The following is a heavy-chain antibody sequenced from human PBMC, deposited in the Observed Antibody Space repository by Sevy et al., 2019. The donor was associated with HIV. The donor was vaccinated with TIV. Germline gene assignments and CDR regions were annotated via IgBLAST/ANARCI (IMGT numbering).Heavy chain of an antibody. V-gene: IGHV4-4*07. J-gene: IGHJ4*02. Sequence: SETLSLTCTVSGGSISSYYWSWIRQPSGKWLEWIGRIYTSGNTHYNPSLKSRVTMSVDTSKNQFSLNLSYVTAADTAVYYCAGAAIDTGDFEYWGQGTLVTVSS. CDR3: AGAAIDTGDFEY. CDR2: IYTSGNT. D-gene: IGHD6-13*01. CDR1: GGSISSYY.